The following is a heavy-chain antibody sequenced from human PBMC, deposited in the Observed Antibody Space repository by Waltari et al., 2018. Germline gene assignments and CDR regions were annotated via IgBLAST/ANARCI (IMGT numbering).Heavy chain of an antibody. CDR2: VFTSGSP. V-gene: IGHV4-4*07. CDR3: ARHRRLRNKYYYDLDV. D-gene: IGHD3-16*01. Sequence: QVHLQESGPGLVQPSETLSLTCIASGGSIIGPFWCWVRQPAGKGLEWIGRVFTSGSPNYNPSLKSRVTVSLDTAKNQFSLNLISLTAADTGVYYCARHRRLRNKYYYDLDVWGQGTTVSLSS. J-gene: IGHJ6*02. CDR1: GGSIIGPF.